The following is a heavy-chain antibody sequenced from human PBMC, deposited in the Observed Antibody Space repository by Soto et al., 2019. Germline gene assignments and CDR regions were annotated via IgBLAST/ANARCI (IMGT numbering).Heavy chain of an antibody. V-gene: IGHV1-69*01. CDR3: ARVVQGQQQGTLNWFDP. J-gene: IGHJ5*02. Sequence: QVQLVQSGAEVKKPGSSVKVSCKDSGGTFSSYAISWVRQAPGQGLEWVGGIIPIFGTAHYAQKFQGRVTIPADECTSTAFMELSSLISEYRAVYYCARVVQGQQQGTLNWFDPWGQGTLVTVSS. CDR1: GGTFSSYA. CDR2: IIPIFGTA. D-gene: IGHD6-13*01.